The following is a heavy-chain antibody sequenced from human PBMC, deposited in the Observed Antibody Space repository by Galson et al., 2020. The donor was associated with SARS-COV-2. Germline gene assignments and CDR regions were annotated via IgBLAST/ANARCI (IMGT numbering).Heavy chain of an antibody. D-gene: IGHD2-2*01. J-gene: IGHJ6*03. CDR2: IYYSGST. CDR1: GGSISSYY. Sequence: SETLSLTCTVSGGSISSYYWSWIRQPPGKGLEWIGYIYYSGSTNYNPSLKSQVTISVDTSKNQFSLKLSSVTAADTAVYYCARDLRYCSSTSCYPAYMDVWGKGTTVTVSS. V-gene: IGHV4-59*01. CDR3: ARDLRYCSSTSCYPAYMDV.